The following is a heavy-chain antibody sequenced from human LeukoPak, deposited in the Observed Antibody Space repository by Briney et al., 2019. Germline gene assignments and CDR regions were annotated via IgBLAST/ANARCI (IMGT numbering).Heavy chain of an antibody. J-gene: IGHJ4*02. D-gene: IGHD1-26*01. CDR1: GSTFTSYW. Sequence: GGSLRLSCAASGSTFTSYWMHWVRQVPGQGLVWVSRINSDGSSTGYADSVKGRFTISRDNANDTLYLQMNSLRVEDTAVYYCSKGAPVGGTRHFDYWGQGTLVTVSS. CDR2: INSDGSST. CDR3: SKGAPVGGTRHFDY. V-gene: IGHV3-74*01.